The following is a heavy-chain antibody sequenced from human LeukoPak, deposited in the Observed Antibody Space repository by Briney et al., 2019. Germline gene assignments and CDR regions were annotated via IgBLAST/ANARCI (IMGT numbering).Heavy chain of an antibody. CDR1: GFTFSDYN. V-gene: IGHV3-11*01. J-gene: IGHJ6*03. CDR3: ASGYSSSWPYYYYYYYMDV. Sequence: GGSLRLSCAASGFTFSDYNMRWIRQAPGKGLEWVSSISRSGSTKYYADSVKGRFTISRDNAKNSLFLQMNSLRAEDTAVYYCASGYSSSWPYYYYYYYMDVWGKGTTVTVSS. D-gene: IGHD6-13*01. CDR2: ISRSGSTK.